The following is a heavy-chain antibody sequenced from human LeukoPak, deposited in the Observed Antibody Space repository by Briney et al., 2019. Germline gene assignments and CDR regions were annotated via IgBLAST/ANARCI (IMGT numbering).Heavy chain of an antibody. CDR2: MNPNSGNT. Sequence: ASVKVSCKASGYTFTSYDINWVRQATGRGLEWMGWMNPNSGNTGYAQKFQGRVTITRNTSISTAYMELSSLRSEDTAVYYCAYRGYSYGTFDYWGQGTLVTVSS. CDR3: AYRGYSYGTFDY. J-gene: IGHJ4*02. V-gene: IGHV1-8*03. CDR1: GYTFTSYD. D-gene: IGHD5-18*01.